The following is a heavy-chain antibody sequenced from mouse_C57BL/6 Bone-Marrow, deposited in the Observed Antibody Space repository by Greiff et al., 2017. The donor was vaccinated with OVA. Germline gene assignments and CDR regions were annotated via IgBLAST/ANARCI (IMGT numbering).Heavy chain of an antibody. CDR3: ERRGDYYWYFDV. CDR1: GYTFTSYW. CDR2: IDRNSGGI. Sequence: VQLQQSGAELVKPGASVKLSCKASGYTFTSYWMHWVQQRPGRGLEWIGSIDRNSGGIKYNETFKSKATLTVDKPTSTVFMQLSSLTSEDSAVYYCERRGDYYWYFDVWGTGTTVTVSA. V-gene: IGHV1-72*01. J-gene: IGHJ1*03. D-gene: IGHD2-4*01.